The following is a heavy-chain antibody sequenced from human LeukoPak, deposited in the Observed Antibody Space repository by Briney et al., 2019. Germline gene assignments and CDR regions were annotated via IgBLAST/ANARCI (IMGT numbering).Heavy chain of an antibody. CDR3: ARVVSGDFWSGYPHPYWFDP. D-gene: IGHD3-3*01. J-gene: IGHJ5*02. CDR1: GGSISSYY. Sequence: SETLSLTCTVSGGSISSYYWSWIRQPPGKGLEWIGYIYYSGSTNYNPSLKSRVTISVDTSKNQFPLKLSSVTAADTAVYYCARVVSGDFWSGYPHPYWFDPWGQGTLVTVSS. V-gene: IGHV4-59*01. CDR2: IYYSGST.